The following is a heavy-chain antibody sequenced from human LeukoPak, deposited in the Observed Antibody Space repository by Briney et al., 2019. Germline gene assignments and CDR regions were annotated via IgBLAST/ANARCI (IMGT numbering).Heavy chain of an antibody. CDR1: GYTFTGHY. CDR2: INCNSGGT. V-gene: IGHV1-2*02. J-gene: IGHJ4*02. Sequence: ASVKVSCKASGYTFTGHYVHWVRQAPGQGFEWMGWINCNSGGTNYAQKFQGRVTMTRDTSISTVYMELSRLRSDDTAVYYCARRYSYGSRGLDYWGQGTLVTVSS. CDR3: ARRYSYGSRGLDY. D-gene: IGHD3-10*01.